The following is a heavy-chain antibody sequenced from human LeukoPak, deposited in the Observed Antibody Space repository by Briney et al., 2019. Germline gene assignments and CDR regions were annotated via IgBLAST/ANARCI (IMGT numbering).Heavy chain of an antibody. V-gene: IGHV1-2*02. Sequence: ASVKVSCKASGYTFTGYYIYWVRQAPGQGLEWMGWINPNSVGTNFAQKLQGRVAMTRDTSINTGYMELSRLRSDDTALYYCARVDSEYWSRTSCYKWFDPWGQGPLVTVSS. J-gene: IGHJ5*02. CDR3: ARVDSEYWSRTSCYKWFDP. CDR1: GYTFTGYY. D-gene: IGHD2-2*02. CDR2: INPNSVGT.